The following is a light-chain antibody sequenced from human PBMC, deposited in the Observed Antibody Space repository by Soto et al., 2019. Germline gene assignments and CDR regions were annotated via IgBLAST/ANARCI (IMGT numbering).Light chain of an antibody. CDR1: QSVSSN. Sequence: EIVMTQSPAILSVSPGERATLSCRASQSVSSNLAWYQQKPGQAPRLLIYGASTRATGIPARFSGSGSGTEFTLTISSLQSEDFAVYYCQQYNNWPPVTFGPGTKVDIK. CDR3: QQYNNWPPVT. CDR2: GAS. V-gene: IGKV3-15*01. J-gene: IGKJ3*01.